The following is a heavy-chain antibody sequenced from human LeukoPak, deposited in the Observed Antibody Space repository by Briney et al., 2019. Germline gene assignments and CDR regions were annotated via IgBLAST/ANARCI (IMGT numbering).Heavy chain of an antibody. Sequence: PSETLSLTCTVSGGSISSYYWSWIRQPAGKGLEWIGCVYTSGSTNYNPSLKSRVTMSVDTSKNQFSLKLSSVTAADTAVYYCASSSSGSGAGNWGQGTLVTVSS. V-gene: IGHV4-4*07. J-gene: IGHJ4*02. D-gene: IGHD6-6*01. CDR2: VYTSGST. CDR3: ASSSSGSGAGN. CDR1: GGSISSYY.